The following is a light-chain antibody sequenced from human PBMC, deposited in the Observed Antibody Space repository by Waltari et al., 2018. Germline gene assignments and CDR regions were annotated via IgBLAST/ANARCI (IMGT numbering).Light chain of an antibody. CDR3: QQYRINPWT. CDR1: ESVNSW. J-gene: IGKJ1*01. V-gene: IGKV1-5*03. Sequence: DIQMTQSPSTLSAFVGDRVTITCRASESVNSWLAWYQEKPGKAPKLLIQKASNLETGIPSSFSGSGSGTEFTLTSSSLQADDFATYYCQQYRINPWTFGQGTKVEV. CDR2: KAS.